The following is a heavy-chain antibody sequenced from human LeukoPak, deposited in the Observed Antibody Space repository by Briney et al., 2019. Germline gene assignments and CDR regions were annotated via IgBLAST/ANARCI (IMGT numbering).Heavy chain of an antibody. J-gene: IGHJ4*02. CDR1: GGSISSYY. Sequence: SETLSLTCTVSGGSISSYYWSWNRQPPGKGLEWIGYIDYSGSTNYNPSLKSRGTISVDTSKNQFSLKLSSLTAADTAVYYCARYRSGYDSSGFYFDYWGQGTLVTVSS. D-gene: IGHD3-22*01. CDR2: IDYSGST. CDR3: ARYRSGYDSSGFYFDY. V-gene: IGHV4-59*08.